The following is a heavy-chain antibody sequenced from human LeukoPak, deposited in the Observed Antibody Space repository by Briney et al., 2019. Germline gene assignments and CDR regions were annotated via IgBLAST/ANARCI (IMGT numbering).Heavy chain of an antibody. V-gene: IGHV4-34*01. D-gene: IGHD3-10*01. CDR1: GGSISSYY. CDR2: INHSGST. J-gene: IGHJ4*02. Sequence: SETLSLTCTVSGGSISSYYWSWIRQPPGKGLEWIGEINHSGSTNYNPSLKSRVTISVDTSKNQFSLKLSSVTAADTAVYYCARGKLLWFGESLFDYWGQGTLVTVSS. CDR3: ARGKLLWFGESLFDY.